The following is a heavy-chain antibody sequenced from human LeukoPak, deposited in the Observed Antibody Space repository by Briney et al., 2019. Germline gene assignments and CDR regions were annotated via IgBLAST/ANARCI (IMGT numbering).Heavy chain of an antibody. D-gene: IGHD3-22*01. CDR3: ARGNSGQWLRPWYFEL. CDR2: IYYSGST. Sequence: SETLSLTCTVSGGSISSYYWSWIRQPPGKGLEWIGYIYYSGSTNYNPSLKSRVTISVDTSKNQFSLKLSSVTAADTAVYYCARGNSGQWLRPWYFELWGRGTLVTVSS. CDR1: GGSISSYY. J-gene: IGHJ2*01. V-gene: IGHV4-59*01.